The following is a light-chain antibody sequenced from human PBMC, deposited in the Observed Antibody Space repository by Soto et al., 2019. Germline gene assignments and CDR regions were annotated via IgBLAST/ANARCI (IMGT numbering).Light chain of an antibody. J-gene: IGKJ5*01. Sequence: DVQMSPSPSSLSASVGGRVSSTCRPSHRIDNYLNWYQHKAGKAPKLLIHAISTLESGVPSRCSGRGSGTDFTLTIDSLQPDDFATYYCQQTYSTPYTFGRGTRPEIK. V-gene: IGKV1-39*01. CDR2: AIS. CDR3: QQTYSTPYT. CDR1: HRIDNY.